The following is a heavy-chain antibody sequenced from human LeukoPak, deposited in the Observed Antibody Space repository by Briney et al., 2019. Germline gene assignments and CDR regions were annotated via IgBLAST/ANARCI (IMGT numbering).Heavy chain of an antibody. CDR3: ARVGGVGDGSDY. V-gene: IGHV3-21*01. J-gene: IGHJ4*02. Sequence: GGSLRLSCAASGFTFSSYSMNWVRQAPGKGLEWVSSISSSSSYIYYADSVKGRFTISRDNAKNSLYLQMNSLRAEDTAVYYCARVGGVGDGSDYWGQGTLVTVSS. CDR2: ISSSSSYI. D-gene: IGHD4-17*01. CDR1: GFTFSSYS.